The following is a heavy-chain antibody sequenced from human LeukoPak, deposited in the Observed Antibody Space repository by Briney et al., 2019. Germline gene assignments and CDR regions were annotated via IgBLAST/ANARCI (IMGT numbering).Heavy chain of an antibody. CDR3: ARDVPYYYGSGGAYYFDY. V-gene: IGHV4-39*07. Sequence: PSQSLSLTCSVSGASINSRNYYCAWVRQPLGKGLGWVGPIHYCGNTDANPSRKSRVTISVDTSKNQSSLKLSSVPAADTAVYYCARDVPYYYGSGGAYYFDYWGQGTLVTVSS. J-gene: IGHJ4*02. D-gene: IGHD3-10*01. CDR1: GASINSRNYY. CDR2: IHYCGNT.